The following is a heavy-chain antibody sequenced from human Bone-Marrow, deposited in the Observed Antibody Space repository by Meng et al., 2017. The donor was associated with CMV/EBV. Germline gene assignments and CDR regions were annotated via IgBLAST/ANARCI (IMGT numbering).Heavy chain of an antibody. CDR3: ARDIRGYCSSTSCYWFDP. CDR1: GFTFSSYE. D-gene: IGHD2-2*01. Sequence: GGSLRLSCAASGFTFSSYEMNWVRQAPGKGLEWVSYISSSGSTIYYADSVKGRFTISRDNAKNSLYLQMNSPRAEDTAVYYCARDIRGYCSSTSCYWFDPWGQGTLVTVSS. J-gene: IGHJ5*02. V-gene: IGHV3-48*03. CDR2: ISSSGSTI.